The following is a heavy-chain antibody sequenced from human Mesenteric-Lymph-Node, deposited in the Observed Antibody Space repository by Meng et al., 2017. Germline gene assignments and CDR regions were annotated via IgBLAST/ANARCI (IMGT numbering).Heavy chain of an antibody. J-gene: IGHJ4*02. Sequence: GGRRDWGPGRLRPSGTLSLTSDVSVGSISNDHWWSWVRQAPGKGLEWIGEINHSARTNYNPSVKSRVSMSVYKSQNHFSLRLSTVTAADTAVYYCTTLYGDSISWGQGTLVTVSS. CDR2: INHSART. CDR1: VGSISNDHW. D-gene: IGHD4-17*01. V-gene: IGHV4-4*02. CDR3: TTLYGDSIS.